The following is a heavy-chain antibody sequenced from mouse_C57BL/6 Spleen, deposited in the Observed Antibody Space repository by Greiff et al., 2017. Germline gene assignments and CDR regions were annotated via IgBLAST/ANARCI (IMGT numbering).Heavy chain of an antibody. V-gene: IGHV1-54*01. Sequence: QVQLQQSGAELVRPGTSVTVSCKASGYAFTDYLIEWVKQRPVQGLEWIGVINPGSGGTTYNQKFKGKATLTADKSSSTAYMQLRSLTSEDSAVYVCARRSTTRHAMDYWGQGTSVTVSS. D-gene: IGHD1-1*01. CDR2: INPGSGGT. J-gene: IGHJ4*01. CDR1: GYAFTDYL. CDR3: ARRSTTRHAMDY.